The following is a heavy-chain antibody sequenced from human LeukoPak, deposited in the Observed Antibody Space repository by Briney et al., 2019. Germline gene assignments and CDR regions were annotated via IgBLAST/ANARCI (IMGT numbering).Heavy chain of an antibody. CDR1: GFTFSSYG. J-gene: IGHJ4*02. D-gene: IGHD2-15*01. CDR3: AKDPDIVGITPGGYFDY. V-gene: IGHV3-33*06. Sequence: TGGSLRLSCAASGFTFSSYGMHWVRQAPGKGLEWVAVIWYDGSNKYYADTVKGRFTISRDNSKKTLYLQMNRLRAEDTAVYYCAKDPDIVGITPGGYFDYWGQGTLVTVSS. CDR2: IWYDGSNK.